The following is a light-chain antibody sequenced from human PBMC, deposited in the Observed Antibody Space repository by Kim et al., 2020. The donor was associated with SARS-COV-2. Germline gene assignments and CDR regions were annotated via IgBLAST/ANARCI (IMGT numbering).Light chain of an antibody. Sequence: EIVMTQSPATLSVSPGERVTLSCRASQTVDRNLAWYQQKGGQPPRLLIYRASTRATDIPDRFSGSGSGTEFTLTIHSLRSEDSGNYYCQQLTKWPLTLGGGTKVEIK. CDR2: RAS. V-gene: IGKV3-15*01. CDR1: QTVDRN. CDR3: QQLTKWPLT. J-gene: IGKJ4*01.